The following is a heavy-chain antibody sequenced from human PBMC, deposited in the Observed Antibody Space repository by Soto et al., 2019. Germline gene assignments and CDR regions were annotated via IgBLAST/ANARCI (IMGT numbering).Heavy chain of an antibody. V-gene: IGHV3-21*01. Sequence: GGSLRLSCAASGFTFSSYSMNWVRQAPGKGLEGVSSISSSSSYIYYADSVKGRFTISRDNAKNSLYLQMNSLRAEDTAVYYCVQFRAGVDYYYCMDVWGQGTTVTVSS. CDR3: VQFRAGVDYYYCMDV. D-gene: IGHD3-3*01. CDR1: GFTFSSYS. J-gene: IGHJ6*02. CDR2: ISSSSSYI.